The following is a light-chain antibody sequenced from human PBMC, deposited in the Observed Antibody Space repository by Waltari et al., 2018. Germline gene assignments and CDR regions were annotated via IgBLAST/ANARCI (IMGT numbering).Light chain of an antibody. CDR1: QSISRY. J-gene: IGKJ2*01. Sequence: EIVLTQSPGTLSLSPGERATLSCRASQSISRYLAWYQQKPGQAPRLLIYIISSRATGSPDRFSGSGSGTDFTLTISRLEPEDCAVYYCQQYGSSPYTFGQGTKLE. CDR2: IIS. V-gene: IGKV3-20*01. CDR3: QQYGSSPYT.